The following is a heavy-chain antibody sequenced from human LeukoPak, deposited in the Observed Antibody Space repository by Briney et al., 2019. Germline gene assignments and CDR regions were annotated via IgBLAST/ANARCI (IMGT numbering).Heavy chain of an antibody. J-gene: IGHJ4*02. CDR1: GGSISSYY. D-gene: IGHD1-26*01. V-gene: IGHV4-59*08. CDR3: ARHGTLSSESYFDY. Sequence: SETLSLTCTVSGGSISSYYWSWIRQSPGKGLEWIGYIHNGGRTNYNPSLKSRVTGFVDTSKNQVSLRLSSVTAADTAVYYCARHGTLSSESYFDYWGQGALVTVSS. CDR2: IHNGGRT.